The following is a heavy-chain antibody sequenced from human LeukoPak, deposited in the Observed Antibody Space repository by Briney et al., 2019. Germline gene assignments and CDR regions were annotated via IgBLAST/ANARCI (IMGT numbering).Heavy chain of an antibody. D-gene: IGHD1-26*01. CDR3: VRHGGSWSFAL. CDR1: GGSISSYY. J-gene: IGHJ2*01. V-gene: IGHV4-59*08. CDR2: ITYSGST. Sequence: PSETLSLNCTVSGGSISSYYWSWIGQRPGKGLEWIGYITYSGSTNYNPSLKSRVTISVDTSKNQFSLKLSSVTAADTAVYHCVRHGGSWSFALWSRGSLVTVSS.